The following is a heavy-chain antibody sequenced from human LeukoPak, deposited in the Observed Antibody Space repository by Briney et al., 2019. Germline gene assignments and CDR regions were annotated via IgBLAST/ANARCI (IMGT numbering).Heavy chain of an antibody. D-gene: IGHD2-2*01. CDR1: GGSFSGYF. V-gene: IGHV4-34*09. Sequence: SETLSLTCAVYGGSFSGYFWRWIRQPPGKGLEWIGEINHSGSTNHNPSLKSRVTISVDTSKNQFSLKLSSVTAADTAVYYCARGGGYCSSTSCSQAYIDYWGQGTLVTVSS. J-gene: IGHJ4*02. CDR3: ARGGGYCSSTSCSQAYIDY. CDR2: INHSGST.